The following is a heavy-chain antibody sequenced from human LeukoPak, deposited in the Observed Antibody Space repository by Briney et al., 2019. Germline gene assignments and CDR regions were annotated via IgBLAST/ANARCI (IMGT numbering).Heavy chain of an antibody. J-gene: IGHJ4*02. CDR2: ISGSGAST. D-gene: IGHD2-2*02. CDR1: GFSFSGYA. V-gene: IGHV3-23*01. CDR3: AYGSRGYTNYYFDY. Sequence: GGSLRLSCASSGFSFSGYAMIWVLQAPGKGLELVSTISGSGASTFYADSVRGRFITSKDIPSNIVYLQMNSLRAEDTAVYYCAYGSRGYTNYYFDYWGQGTLVTVSS.